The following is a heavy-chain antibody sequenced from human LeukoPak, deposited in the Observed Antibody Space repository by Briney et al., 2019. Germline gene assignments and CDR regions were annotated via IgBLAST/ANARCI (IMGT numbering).Heavy chain of an antibody. D-gene: IGHD3-22*01. CDR1: GYSISSGYY. CDR2: IYHSGST. V-gene: IGHV4-38-2*01. CDR3: ASVDSSGYYYSNGPFDY. Sequence: SETLSLTCAFSGYSISSGYYWGWIRQPPGKGLEWIGSIYHSGSTYYNPSLKSRVSISVDTSKNQFSLKLSSVTAADTAVYYCASVDSSGYYYSNGPFDYWGQGTLVTVSS. J-gene: IGHJ4*02.